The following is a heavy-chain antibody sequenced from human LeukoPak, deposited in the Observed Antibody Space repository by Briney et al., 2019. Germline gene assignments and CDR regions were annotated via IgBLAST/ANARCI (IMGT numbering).Heavy chain of an antibody. D-gene: IGHD1-20*01. Sequence: GESLKISCKGFGYSFTTNWIAWVRQMPGKGLEWMGIIYIADSDTRYSPSFEGQVTISADKSVYTAYLQWSSLEASDTAIYYCARSASNWKGPFDSWGQGTLVTVSS. J-gene: IGHJ4*02. V-gene: IGHV5-51*01. CDR3: ARSASNWKGPFDS. CDR1: GYSFTTNW. CDR2: IYIADSDT.